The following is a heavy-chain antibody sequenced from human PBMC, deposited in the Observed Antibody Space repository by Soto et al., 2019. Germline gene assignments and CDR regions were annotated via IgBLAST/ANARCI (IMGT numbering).Heavy chain of an antibody. Sequence: ASVKVSCKASGYTFTSYGISWVRQAPGQGLEWMGWISAYNGNTNYAQKLQGRVTMTTDTSTSTAYMELRSLRSDDTAVYYCARERGPXYDILTGPYYYYYGMDVWGQGTTVTVSS. V-gene: IGHV1-18*04. J-gene: IGHJ6*02. CDR1: GYTFTSYG. CDR3: ARERGPXYDILTGPYYYYYGMDV. D-gene: IGHD3-9*01. CDR2: ISAYNGNT.